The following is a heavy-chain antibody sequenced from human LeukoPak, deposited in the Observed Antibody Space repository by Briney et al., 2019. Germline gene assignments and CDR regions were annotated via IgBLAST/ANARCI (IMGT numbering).Heavy chain of an antibody. V-gene: IGHV1-8*01. CDR1: GYTFSTYD. CDR3: ARGPSRDYGSGSSWFDP. J-gene: IGHJ5*02. CDR2: MNPNSGNT. Sequence: GASVKVSCKASGYTFSTYDINWVRQVTGQGLEWMGWMNPNSGNTGYARKIQGRVTMTRNTSINTAYMELSSLRSEDTAVYYCARGPSRDYGSGSSWFDPWGQGNLVTVSS. D-gene: IGHD3-10*01.